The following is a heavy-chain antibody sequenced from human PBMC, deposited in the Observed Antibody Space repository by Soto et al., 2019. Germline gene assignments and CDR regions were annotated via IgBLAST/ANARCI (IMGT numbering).Heavy chain of an antibody. D-gene: IGHD4-17*01. CDR3: AQGEGSDYGDYFSGFV. CDR2: ISGSGDST. J-gene: IGHJ6*02. Sequence: EVQLLESGGGLVQPGGSLRLSCAASGFTFSSYAMSWVRQAPGKGLEWVSAISGSGDSTYYADSVKGRFTISRDNSKNTLYLQMNSLRAEDTAVYYCAQGEGSDYGDYFSGFVWGQGTTVTVSS. CDR1: GFTFSSYA. V-gene: IGHV3-23*01.